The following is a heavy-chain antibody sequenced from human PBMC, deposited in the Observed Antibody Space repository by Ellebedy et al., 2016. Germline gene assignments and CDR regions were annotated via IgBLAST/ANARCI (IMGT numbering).Heavy chain of an antibody. CDR3: ARDLVRFVENYYHYYGMDV. Sequence: ASVKVSCKASGYTFADYYMHWVRQAPGQGLEWMGWINPNSGGTNYAQKFQGRVTMTRDTSISTAYMELSSVTAADTAVYYCARDLVRFVENYYHYYGMDVWGQGTTVTVSS. V-gene: IGHV1-2*02. J-gene: IGHJ6*02. D-gene: IGHD3-3*01. CDR1: GYTFADYY. CDR2: INPNSGGT.